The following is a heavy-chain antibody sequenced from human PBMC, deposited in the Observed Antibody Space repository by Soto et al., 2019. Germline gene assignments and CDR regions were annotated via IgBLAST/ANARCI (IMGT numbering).Heavy chain of an antibody. J-gene: IGHJ4*02. CDR3: AKASGWFGEFDY. V-gene: IGHV3-23*01. CDR2: ISGSGGST. Sequence: EVQLLESGGGLVQPGGSLRLSCAASGFTFSSYAMSWVRQAPGKGLDWVSAISGSGGSTYYADSVKGRFTISSDNSKNTLYLQMNSLRAEDTAVYYCAKASGWFGEFDYWGQGTLVTVSS. CDR1: GFTFSSYA. D-gene: IGHD3-10*01.